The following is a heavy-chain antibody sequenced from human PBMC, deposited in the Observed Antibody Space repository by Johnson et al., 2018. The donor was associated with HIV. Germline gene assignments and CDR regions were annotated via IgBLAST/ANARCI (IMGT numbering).Heavy chain of an antibody. J-gene: IGHJ3*02. D-gene: IGHD2-15*01. CDR2: ISGSGGST. Sequence: VQLVGSGGGLVQPGGSLRLSCAASGFTFSSYAMSWVRQAPGKGLEWVSAISGSGGSTYYADSVKGRFTISRDNSKNTLYLQMNSLRAEDTALYYCAASPEDMRAFDIWGQGTMVTVSS. CDR1: GFTFSSYA. V-gene: IGHV3-23*04. CDR3: AASPEDMRAFDI.